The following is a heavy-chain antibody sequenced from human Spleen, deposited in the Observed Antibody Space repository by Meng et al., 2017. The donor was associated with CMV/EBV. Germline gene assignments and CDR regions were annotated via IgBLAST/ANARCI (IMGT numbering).Heavy chain of an antibody. CDR3: VKGSVGFSSSWSS. Sequence: ASVKVSCQASGYTFTSHYIHWVRQAPGEGLEWLGIIHPTGGSTVYAQTFKDRVTMTRDTSTSTVYMELRSLRSEDTAVYYCVKGSVGFSSSWSSWGQGTLVTVSS. CDR1: GYTFTSHY. D-gene: IGHD6-13*01. CDR2: IHPTGGST. V-gene: IGHV1-46*01. J-gene: IGHJ4*02.